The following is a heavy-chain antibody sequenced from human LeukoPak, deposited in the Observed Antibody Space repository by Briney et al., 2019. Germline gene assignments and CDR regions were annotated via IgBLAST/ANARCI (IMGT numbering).Heavy chain of an antibody. CDR1: GGSISSSNW. V-gene: IGHV4-4*02. D-gene: IGHD3-9*01. Sequence: SGTLSLTCAVSGGSISSSNWWSWVRQPPGKGLEWIGEIYHSGSTNYNPSLKSRVTISVDKSKNQFSLKLSSVTAADTAVYYCARDLKFYDILTGYYPGWFDPWGQGTLVTVSS. CDR2: IYHSGST. J-gene: IGHJ5*02. CDR3: ARDLKFYDILTGYYPGWFDP.